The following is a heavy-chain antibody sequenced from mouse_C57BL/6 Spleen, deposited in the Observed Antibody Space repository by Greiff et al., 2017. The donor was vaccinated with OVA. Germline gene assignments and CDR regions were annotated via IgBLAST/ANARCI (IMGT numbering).Heavy chain of an antibody. D-gene: IGHD4-1*01. V-gene: IGHV5-17*01. CDR1: GFTFSDYG. Sequence: DVHLVESGGGLVKPGGSLKLSCAASGFTFSDYGMHWVRQAPEKGLEWVAYISSGSSTIYYADTVKGRFTISRDNAKNTLFLQMTSLRSEDTAMYYCARRDWVEGHYFDYWGQGTTLTVSS. CDR2: ISSGSSTI. J-gene: IGHJ2*01. CDR3: ARRDWVEGHYFDY.